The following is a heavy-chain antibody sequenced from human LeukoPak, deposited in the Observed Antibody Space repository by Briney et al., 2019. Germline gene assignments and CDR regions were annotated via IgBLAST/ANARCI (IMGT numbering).Heavy chain of an antibody. Sequence: PSETLSLTCAVYGGSFSGSYWSWIRQPPGKGLEWIGEINHSGNTNYNPSLKSRVTISVDTSKNQFSLKLSSVTAADTAVYYCARQGERYSSNWLIFDYWGQGTLVTVSS. D-gene: IGHD6-13*01. CDR1: GGSFSGSY. CDR3: ARQGERYSSNWLIFDY. J-gene: IGHJ4*02. CDR2: INHSGNT. V-gene: IGHV4-34*01.